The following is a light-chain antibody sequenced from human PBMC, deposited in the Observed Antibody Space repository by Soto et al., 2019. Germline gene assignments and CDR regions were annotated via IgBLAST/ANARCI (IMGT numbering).Light chain of an antibody. CDR1: SSNIGSNT. CDR2: NNN. Sequence: QSVLTQPPSASGTPGQRVTISCSGSSSNIGSNTVHWYQQLPGAAPKLLICNNNQRPSGVPDRFSGSKSGTSASLAISGLQSEDEADYYCAAWDDSLNGWVFGGGTKVTVL. V-gene: IGLV1-44*01. CDR3: AAWDDSLNGWV. J-gene: IGLJ3*02.